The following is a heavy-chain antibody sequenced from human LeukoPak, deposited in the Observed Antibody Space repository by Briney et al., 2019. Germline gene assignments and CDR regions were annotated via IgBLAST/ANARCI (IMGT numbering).Heavy chain of an antibody. CDR3: ARSLPTGTSQCDY. D-gene: IGHD1/OR15-1a*01. CDR1: GFNFANHA. CDR2: IGGVRVYT. Sequence: GGSLRLSCAASGFNFANHAMSWVRQAPGKGLEWVSVIGGVRVYTYYSDSVKGRFTISRDNSKNTLYLQMNSLRAEDSAVYYCARSLPTGTSQCDYWGQGTLVTVSS. V-gene: IGHV3-23*01. J-gene: IGHJ4*02.